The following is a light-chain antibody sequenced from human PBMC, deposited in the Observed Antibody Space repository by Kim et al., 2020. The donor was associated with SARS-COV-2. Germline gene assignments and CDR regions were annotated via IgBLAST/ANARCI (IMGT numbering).Light chain of an antibody. V-gene: IGKV3-15*01. CDR3: QQYNNWPPVS. Sequence: EIVMTQSPATLSVSPGERATLSCRASQSVSSNLAWYQQKPGQAPRLLIYGASTRATGIPARFSGSGSGTEFTLTISSLQSEDFAVYYCQQYNNWPPVSFGQGTKVEIK. CDR2: GAS. J-gene: IGKJ1*01. CDR1: QSVSSN.